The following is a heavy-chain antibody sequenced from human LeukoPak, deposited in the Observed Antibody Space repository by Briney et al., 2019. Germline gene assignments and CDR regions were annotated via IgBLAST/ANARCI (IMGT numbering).Heavy chain of an antibody. CDR2: INHNGGT. V-gene: IGHV4-34*01. D-gene: IGHD3-3*01. CDR3: ARPVDYDFWSGYYY. Sequence: PSETLSLTCAVHGGSFSGYFWSWIRQPPGKGLEWIGDINHNGGTNYNPSLKSRVTISVDTSKNQFSLKLSSVTAADTAVYYCARPVDYDFWSGYYYWGQGTLVTVSS. CDR1: GGSFSGYF. J-gene: IGHJ4*02.